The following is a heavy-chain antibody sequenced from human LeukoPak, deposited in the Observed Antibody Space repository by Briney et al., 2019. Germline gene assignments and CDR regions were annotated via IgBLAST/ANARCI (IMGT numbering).Heavy chain of an antibody. D-gene: IGHD4-11*01. Sequence: SQTLSLTCAISGDSVSTNSAAWNWIRQSPSRGLEWLGRTYYRSKWYYDYAVSVKSRITINPDTSKNQFSLQLNSVTFGDTAVYFCAREQHSTFDSWGQGTLVTVSS. CDR1: GDSVSTNSAA. CDR2: TYYRSKWYY. V-gene: IGHV6-1*01. CDR3: AREQHSTFDS. J-gene: IGHJ4*02.